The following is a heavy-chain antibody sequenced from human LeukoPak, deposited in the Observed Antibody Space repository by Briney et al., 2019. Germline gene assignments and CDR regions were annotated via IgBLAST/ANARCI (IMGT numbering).Heavy chain of an antibody. CDR1: GFTFSSYA. CDR3: AREHRWLQSHFDY. D-gene: IGHD5-24*01. CDR2: ISYDGSNK. J-gene: IGHJ4*02. V-gene: IGHV3-30*04. Sequence: PGGSLRLSCEASGFTFSSYAMHWVRQAPGKGLEWVAVISYDGSNKYYADSVKGRFTISRDNSKNTLYLQMNSLRAEDTAVYYCAREHRWLQSHFDYWGQGTLVTVSS.